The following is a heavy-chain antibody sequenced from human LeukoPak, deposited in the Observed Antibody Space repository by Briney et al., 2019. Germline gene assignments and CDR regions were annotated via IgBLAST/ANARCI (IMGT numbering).Heavy chain of an antibody. D-gene: IGHD3-22*01. Sequence: ASVKVSCKTSGYTFTSYGISWVRQAPGQGLEWMGWISAYNGNTNYAQKLQGRVTMTTDTSTSTAYMELRSLRSDDTAVYYCARHVPKTYCYDSSGFFFDYWGQGTLVTVSS. V-gene: IGHV1-18*01. J-gene: IGHJ4*02. CDR3: ARHVPKTYCYDSSGFFFDY. CDR2: ISAYNGNT. CDR1: GYTFTSYG.